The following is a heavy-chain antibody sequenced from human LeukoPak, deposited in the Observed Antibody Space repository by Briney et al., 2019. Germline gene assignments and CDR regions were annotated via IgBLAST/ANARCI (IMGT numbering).Heavy chain of an antibody. D-gene: IGHD5-18*01. Sequence: SETLSLTCAVYGGSFSGYYWGWIRQPPGKGLEWIGEINHSGSTNYNPSLKSRVTISVDTSKNQFSLKLSSVTAADTAVYYCAGGYSYGLNYFDYWGQGALVTVSS. J-gene: IGHJ4*02. CDR3: AGGYSYGLNYFDY. CDR1: GGSFSGYY. CDR2: INHSGST. V-gene: IGHV4-34*01.